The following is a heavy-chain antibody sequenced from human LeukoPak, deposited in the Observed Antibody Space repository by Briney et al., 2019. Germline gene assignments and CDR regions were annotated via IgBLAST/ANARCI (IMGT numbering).Heavy chain of an antibody. D-gene: IGHD4-23*01. CDR2: INPNSGGT. CDR1: GYTFTGYY. V-gene: IGHV1-2*02. J-gene: IGHJ4*02. CDR3: ARDSDSGGYDYGGNWPLDY. Sequence: ASVKVSCKASGYTFTGYYMHWVRQAPGQGLEWMGWINPNSGGTNYAQKFQGRVTMTRDTSISTAYMELSRLRSEDTAVYYCARDSDSGGYDYGGNWPLDYWGQGTLVTVSS.